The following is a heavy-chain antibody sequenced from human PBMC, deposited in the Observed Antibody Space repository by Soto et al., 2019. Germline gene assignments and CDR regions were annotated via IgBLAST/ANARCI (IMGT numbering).Heavy chain of an antibody. J-gene: IGHJ4*02. CDR2: IYYSGST. CDR3: ARHIDGYNDY. D-gene: IGHD5-12*01. Sequence: SETLSLTCTVSGGSISSYYWSWIRQPPGKGLEWIGYIYYSGSTNYNPSLKSRVTISVDTSKNQFSLKLSSVTAADTAVYYCARHIDGYNDYWGKGTLVTVSS. CDR1: GGSISSYY. V-gene: IGHV4-59*08.